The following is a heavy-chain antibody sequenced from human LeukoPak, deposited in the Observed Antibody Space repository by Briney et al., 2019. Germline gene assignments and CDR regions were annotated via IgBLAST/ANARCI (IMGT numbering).Heavy chain of an antibody. D-gene: IGHD4-23*01. CDR3: ARVGVDDSGNIIKYFFDY. Sequence: SETLSLICTVSGGPISSYQWSWIRQPPGKGLEWIGNIYYSGSANYNPSLQSRVIISVDTSKNQFSLKLSPVTAADTAVYYCARVGVDDSGNIIKYFFDYWGQGTLVTVSS. V-gene: IGHV4-59*01. CDR2: IYYSGSA. CDR1: GGPISSYQ. J-gene: IGHJ4*02.